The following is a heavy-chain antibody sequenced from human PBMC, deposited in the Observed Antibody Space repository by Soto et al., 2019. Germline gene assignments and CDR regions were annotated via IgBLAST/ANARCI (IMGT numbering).Heavy chain of an antibody. D-gene: IGHD1-7*01. V-gene: IGHV5-51*01. J-gene: IGHJ4*02. CDR2: IYPGDSDI. CDR1: GYNFANYW. Sequence: GESLKISCMGSGYNFANYWIAWVRQMPGKGLDWLGIIYPGDSDIRYSPSFEGQVTISADKSISTAYLQWNSLKASDTAMYYCARHSTNWNYNWGQGTLVTVSS. CDR3: ARHSTNWNYN.